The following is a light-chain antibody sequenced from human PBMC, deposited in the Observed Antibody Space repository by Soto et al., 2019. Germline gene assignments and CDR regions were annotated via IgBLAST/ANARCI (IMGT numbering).Light chain of an antibody. CDR1: QTVTRNY. CDR3: QQHGSSPIT. V-gene: IGKV3-20*01. Sequence: IGFTQSPGTLSLSPGEGAPLSCRASQTVTRNYLAWHQQKPGQTPRLLVYGASSRATGIPDRFSGSGSGTDFTLTISRLEPEDFAVYYCQQHGSSPITFGQGTRLEIK. CDR2: GAS. J-gene: IGKJ5*01.